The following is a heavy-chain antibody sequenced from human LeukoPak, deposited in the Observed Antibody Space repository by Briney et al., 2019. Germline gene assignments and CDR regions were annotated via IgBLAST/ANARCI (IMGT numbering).Heavy chain of an antibody. J-gene: IGHJ4*02. V-gene: IGHV3-23*01. CDR1: GFTFSSYA. D-gene: IGHD3-3*01. Sequence: GGFLRLSCAASGFTFSSYAMSWVRQAPGKGLEWVSAISGSGGSTYYADSVKGRFTISRDNSKNTLYLEMNSLRAEDAAVYYCAKNYDFWSSCYLYHFDNWGQGTLVTVSS. CDR2: ISGSGGST. CDR3: AKNYDFWSSCYLYHFDN.